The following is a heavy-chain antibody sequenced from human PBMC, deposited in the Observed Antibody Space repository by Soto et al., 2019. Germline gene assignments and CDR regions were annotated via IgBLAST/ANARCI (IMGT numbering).Heavy chain of an antibody. Sequence: PGGSLRLSCAASGFTFSSYDMHWVRQATGKGLEWVSAIGTAGDTYYPGSVKGRFTISRENAKNSLYLQMNGLRAGDTAVYYCARVRKGELHFDYWGQGTLVTVSS. J-gene: IGHJ4*02. CDR3: ARVRKGELHFDY. CDR2: IGTAGDT. V-gene: IGHV3-13*01. CDR1: GFTFSSYD. D-gene: IGHD1-26*01.